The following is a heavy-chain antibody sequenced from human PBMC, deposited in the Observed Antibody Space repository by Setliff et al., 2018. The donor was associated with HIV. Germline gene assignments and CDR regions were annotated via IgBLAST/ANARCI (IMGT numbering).Heavy chain of an antibody. CDR2: IAPSGGTT. J-gene: IGHJ6*02. D-gene: IGHD7-27*01. Sequence: ASVKVSCKTSGYKFTSYYVHWVRQAPGQGFEWMGNIAPSGGTTNYAQNFQGRVTMTSDTSTSTVYIELSSLMSEDTAVYYCATSPVGTVAYYYGLDVWGQGTTVTVSS. CDR1: GYKFTSYY. CDR3: ATSPVGTVAYYYGLDV. V-gene: IGHV1-46*01.